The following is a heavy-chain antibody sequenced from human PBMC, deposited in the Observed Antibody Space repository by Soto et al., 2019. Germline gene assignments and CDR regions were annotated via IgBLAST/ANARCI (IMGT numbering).Heavy chain of an antibody. Sequence: QVHLVQSGAEVKKPGASVKVSCKASGYTFTGYYIHWVRQAPGQGLDWMGWINPKSGGAHIAQKFEGWVTMTRDTSISTTYMELSSLRSNDTAVYYCARDYYDGSASYGIEIWGQGTMVTVAS. J-gene: IGHJ3*02. CDR2: INPKSGGA. CDR1: GYTFTGYY. D-gene: IGHD3-16*01. CDR3: ARDYYDGSASYGIEI. V-gene: IGHV1-2*04.